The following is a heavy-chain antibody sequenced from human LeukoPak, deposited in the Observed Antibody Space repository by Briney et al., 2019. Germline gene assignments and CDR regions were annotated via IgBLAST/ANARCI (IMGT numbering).Heavy chain of an antibody. CDR1: GFTFSTYW. Sequence: GGSLRLSCAASGFTFSTYWMSWVRQAPGKGLEWVANIKEEGSEKNYVDSVKGRLTISRDNARNSVYLQMNSLRAEDTAVYYCARDRGYSTFGIWGQGTMVTVSS. V-gene: IGHV3-7*05. J-gene: IGHJ3*02. CDR3: ARDRGYSTFGI. CDR2: IKEEGSEK. D-gene: IGHD5-18*01.